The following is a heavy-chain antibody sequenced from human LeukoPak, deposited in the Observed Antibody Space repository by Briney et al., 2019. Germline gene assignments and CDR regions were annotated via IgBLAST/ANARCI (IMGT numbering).Heavy chain of an antibody. CDR1: GGTFSSYA. J-gene: IGHJ4*02. V-gene: IGHV1-69*05. D-gene: IGHD5-18*01. Sequence: ASVKVSCKASGGTFSSYAISWVRQAPGQGLEWMGRIIPIFGTANYAQKFQGRVTITTDESTSTAYMELSSLRSEDTAVYYCARVDTAMVTFDYWGQGTLVTVSS. CDR2: IIPIFGTA. CDR3: ARVDTAMVTFDY.